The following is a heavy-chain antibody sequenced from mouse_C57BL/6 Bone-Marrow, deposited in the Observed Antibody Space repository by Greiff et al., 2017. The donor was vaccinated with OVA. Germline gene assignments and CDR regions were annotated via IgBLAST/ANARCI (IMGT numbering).Heavy chain of an antibody. J-gene: IGHJ2*01. CDR3: AREGTTVVEEDYFDY. V-gene: IGHV1-80*01. CDR2: IYPGDGDT. Sequence: LKESGASVKISCKASGYAFSSYWMNWVKQRPGKGLEWIGQIYPGDGDTNYNGKFKGKATLTADKSSSTAYMQLSSLTSEDSAVYFCAREGTTVVEEDYFDYWGQGTTLTVSS. D-gene: IGHD1-1*01. CDR1: GYAFSSYW.